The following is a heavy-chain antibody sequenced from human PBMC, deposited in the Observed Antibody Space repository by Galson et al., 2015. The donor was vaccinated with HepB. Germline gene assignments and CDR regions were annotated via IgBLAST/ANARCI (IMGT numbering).Heavy chain of an antibody. CDR3: ARPAGRGYSTGRAPYYFDY. D-gene: IGHD6-19*01. J-gene: IGHJ4*02. Sequence: QSGAEVKKPGESLKISCKGSGYSFPTYWIGWVRQMPGKGLEWMGIIFPADSNTKHSPSFQGQVTISADMSISTAYLQWGSLKVSDTAMYYCARPAGRGYSTGRAPYYFDYWGQGTLVTVSS. CDR1: GYSFPTYW. V-gene: IGHV5-51*03. CDR2: IFPADSNT.